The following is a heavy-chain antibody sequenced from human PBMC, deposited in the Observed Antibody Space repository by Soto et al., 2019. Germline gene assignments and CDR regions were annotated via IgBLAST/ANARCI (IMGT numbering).Heavy chain of an antibody. D-gene: IGHD2-8*01. CDR2: TYYRSKWKS. CDR1: GDSVSSDSAT. V-gene: IGHV6-1*01. CDR3: ARADYKITNYYYGMDV. J-gene: IGHJ6*02. Sequence: KQSQTLSLTCAISGDSVSSDSATWNWIRQSPSRGLEWLGRTYYRSKWKSQYTGSVKSRISINPDTSKNQFSLQLNSVTPDDTAVYYCARADYKITNYYYGMDVWGQGTTVTVSS.